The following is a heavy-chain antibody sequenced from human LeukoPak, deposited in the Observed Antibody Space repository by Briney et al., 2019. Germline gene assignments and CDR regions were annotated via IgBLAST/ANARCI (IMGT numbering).Heavy chain of an antibody. Sequence: GASVKVSCKASGYTFTSLHMHWVRQAPGQGLEWMGIINPSGGSTNYAQKFQGRVIMTRDMSTSTVYMELSSLRSDDTAVYYCARALDDSSGYYGLYYFDYWGQGTLVTVSS. D-gene: IGHD3-22*01. J-gene: IGHJ4*02. CDR1: GYTFTSLH. CDR3: ARALDDSSGYYGLYYFDY. CDR2: INPSGGST. V-gene: IGHV1-46*01.